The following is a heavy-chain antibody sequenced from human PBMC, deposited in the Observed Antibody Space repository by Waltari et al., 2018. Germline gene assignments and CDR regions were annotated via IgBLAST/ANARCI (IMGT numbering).Heavy chain of an antibody. D-gene: IGHD3-16*01. CDR3: AKDSLWGTLDY. J-gene: IGHJ4*02. Sequence: QVQLVESGGGVVQSGGSLRLSCAASGFTFSSYGMHWVRQAPGKGLEWVSFIRNDESNKYYGDSVQGRFTISRDTSKNTLYLQMDSLRAEDTAVYYCAKDSLWGTLDYWGQGTLVTVSS. V-gene: IGHV3-30*02. CDR1: GFTFSSYG. CDR2: IRNDESNK.